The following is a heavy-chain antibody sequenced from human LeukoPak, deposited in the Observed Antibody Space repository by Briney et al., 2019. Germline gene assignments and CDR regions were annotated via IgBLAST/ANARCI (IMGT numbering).Heavy chain of an antibody. D-gene: IGHD4-17*01. V-gene: IGHV1-8*01. CDR2: MNPNSGNT. J-gene: IGHJ4*02. Sequence: VASVKVSCKASGYTFTSYDINWVRQATGQGLEWMGWMNPNSGNTGYAQKFQGRVTMTRNTSISTAYMELSSLRSEDTAVYYCAREDPITVTTHADYWGQGTLVTVSS. CDR1: GYTFTSYD. CDR3: AREDPITVTTHADY.